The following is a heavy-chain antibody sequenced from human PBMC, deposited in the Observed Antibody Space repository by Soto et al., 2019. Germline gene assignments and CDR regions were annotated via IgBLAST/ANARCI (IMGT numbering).Heavy chain of an antibody. D-gene: IGHD4-17*01. Sequence: TGGSLRLSCAASGFTFSSYAVSWVRQAPGKGLEWVSAIRGSGTPTYYADSVKGRFTISRDNSRNTLYLQMNSLTAADTAVYYCAKELHYGDYIFDAFHFWGQGTMVTVSS. CDR2: IRGSGTPT. J-gene: IGHJ3*01. CDR3: AKELHYGDYIFDAFHF. CDR1: GFTFSSYA. V-gene: IGHV3-23*01.